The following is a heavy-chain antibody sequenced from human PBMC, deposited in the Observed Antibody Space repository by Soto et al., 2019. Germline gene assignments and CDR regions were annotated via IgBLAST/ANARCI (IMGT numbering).Heavy chain of an antibody. CDR2: INPNSGGT. J-gene: IGHJ6*02. D-gene: IGHD2-2*01. CDR3: ARDGPYCSSTSCTRHYYYYYGMDV. V-gene: IGHV1-2*02. CDR1: GYTFTDYY. Sequence: QVQLVQSGAEVKKPGASVKVSCKASGYTFTDYYMHWVRQAPGQGLEWMGWINPNSGGTNYAQKFQGRVTMTRDTSISTAYMELSRLRSDDTAVYYCARDGPYCSSTSCTRHYYYYYGMDVWGQGTTVTVSS.